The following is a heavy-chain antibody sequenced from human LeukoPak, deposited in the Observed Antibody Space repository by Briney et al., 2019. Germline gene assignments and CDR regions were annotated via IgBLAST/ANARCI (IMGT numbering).Heavy chain of an antibody. Sequence: ALVKVSCKASGYTFANYYMHSVRQAPGQGLEWMGIIDPSGGSTSYAQKFQGRVTMTRDTSTSTVYMELSSLRFEDTAVYYCARNREGPGLGNFDYWGQGTLVTVSS. V-gene: IGHV1-46*01. J-gene: IGHJ4*02. D-gene: IGHD1-26*01. CDR3: ARNREGPGLGNFDY. CDR2: IDPSGGST. CDR1: GYTFANYY.